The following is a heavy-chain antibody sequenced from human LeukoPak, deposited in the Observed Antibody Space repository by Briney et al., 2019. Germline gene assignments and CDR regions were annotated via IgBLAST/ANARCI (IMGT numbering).Heavy chain of an antibody. Sequence: SGGSLRLSCAASGFTFSSYSMSWVRQAPGKGLEWVSAISGSGGSTYYADSVKGRFTISRDNSKNTLYLQMNSLRAEDTAVYYCAKKSSGYYSYFDYWGQGTLVTVSS. CDR2: ISGSGGST. D-gene: IGHD3-22*01. CDR3: AKKSSGYYSYFDY. CDR1: GFTFSSYS. J-gene: IGHJ4*02. V-gene: IGHV3-23*01.